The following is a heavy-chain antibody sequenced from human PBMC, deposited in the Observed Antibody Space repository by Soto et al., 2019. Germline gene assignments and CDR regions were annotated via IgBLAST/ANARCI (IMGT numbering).Heavy chain of an antibody. D-gene: IGHD6-6*01. CDR3: ARGSFSSSSSWFDP. J-gene: IGHJ5*02. CDR2: IYYSGRT. Sequence: PSETLSLTCTVSGGSISSGGYYWSWIRQHPGKGLEWIGYIYYSGRTYYNPSLHSRVSIAVDTTENQFSLKLTSVTAADMSVYYCARGSFSSSSSWFDPWGRGTLVTVSS. CDR1: GGSISSGGYY. V-gene: IGHV4-31*03.